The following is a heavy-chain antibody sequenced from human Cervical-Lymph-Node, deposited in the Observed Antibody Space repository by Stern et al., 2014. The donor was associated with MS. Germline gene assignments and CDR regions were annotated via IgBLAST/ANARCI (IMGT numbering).Heavy chain of an antibody. CDR3: ARELADSTGYYNWPIDY. V-gene: IGHV3-11*01. Sequence: VQLEESGGGLVKPGGSLRLSCAASGFSFSDYYMSWIRQAPGKGLEWVSYISGSGRNIFYADSVKGRFTISRDNPKNSLYLEMNSLRADDTAVYYCARELADSTGYYNWPIDYWGQGTLVTVSS. J-gene: IGHJ4*02. CDR1: GFSFSDYY. D-gene: IGHD3-9*01. CDR2: ISGSGRNI.